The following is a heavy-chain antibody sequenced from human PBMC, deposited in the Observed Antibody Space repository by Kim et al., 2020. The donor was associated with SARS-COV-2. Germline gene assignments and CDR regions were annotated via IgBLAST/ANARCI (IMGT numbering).Heavy chain of an antibody. CDR2: ISYDGSNK. CDR1: GFTFSSSG. J-gene: IGHJ4*02. D-gene: IGHD3-10*01. CDR3: AKDGSPTMVRGAGY. V-gene: IGHV3-30*18. Sequence: GGSLRLSCAASGFTFSSSGMHWVRQAPGKGLEWVAVISYDGSNKYYADSVKGRFTISRDNSKNTLYLQMNSLRAEDTAVYYCAKDGSPTMVRGAGYWGQGTLVTVSS.